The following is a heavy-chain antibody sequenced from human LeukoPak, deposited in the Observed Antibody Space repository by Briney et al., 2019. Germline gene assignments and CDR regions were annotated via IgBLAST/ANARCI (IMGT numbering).Heavy chain of an antibody. Sequence: SVKVSCKACGGTFSSYTISWVRQARAQGLEWMGRIIPILGIANYAQKFQGRVTITADKSTSTAYMELSSLRSEDTAVYYCARRYDSSGYYDYWGQGTLVTVS. D-gene: IGHD3-22*01. CDR1: GGTFSSYT. CDR2: IIPILGIA. V-gene: IGHV1-69*02. CDR3: ARRYDSSGYYDY. J-gene: IGHJ4*02.